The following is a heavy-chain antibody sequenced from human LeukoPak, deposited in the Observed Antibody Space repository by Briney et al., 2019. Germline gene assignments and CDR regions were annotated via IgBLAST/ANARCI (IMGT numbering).Heavy chain of an antibody. J-gene: IGHJ4*02. CDR2: IRYDGSNK. V-gene: IGHV3-30*02. D-gene: IGHD4-17*01. CDR1: GFTFSSYG. CDR3: ARGGSWDYGDSGHFDY. Sequence: GGSLRLSCAAPGFTFSSYGMHWVRQAPGKGLEWVAFIRYDGSNKYYADSVKGRSTISRDNSKNTLYLQMNSLRAEDTAVYYCARGGSWDYGDSGHFDYWGQGTLVTVSS.